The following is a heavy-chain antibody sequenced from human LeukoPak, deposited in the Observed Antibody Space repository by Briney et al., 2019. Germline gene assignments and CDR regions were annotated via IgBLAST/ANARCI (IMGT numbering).Heavy chain of an antibody. Sequence: GGSLRLSCAASGFTFSSYSMNWVRQAPGKGLEWVSSISSSSSYIYYADSVKGRFTISRDNAKNSLYLQMNSLRAEDTAVYYCARGNAWEYQLLHYYSYGMDVWGQGTTVTVSS. J-gene: IGHJ6*02. CDR1: GFTFSSYS. CDR2: ISSSSSYI. CDR3: ARGNAWEYQLLHYYSYGMDV. V-gene: IGHV3-21*01. D-gene: IGHD2-2*01.